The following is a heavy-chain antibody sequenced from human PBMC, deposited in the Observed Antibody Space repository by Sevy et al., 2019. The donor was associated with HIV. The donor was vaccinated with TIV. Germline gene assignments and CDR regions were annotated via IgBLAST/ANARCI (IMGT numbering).Heavy chain of an antibody. Sequence: GGSLRLSCAASGFTFSSYWMHWVRQAPGKGLVWVSRLNSDGSSTCYADSVKGRFTISRDNAKNTLYLQMNSLRAEDTAVYYCARDGYCSGASCYSVVGYYGMDVWGQGTTVTVSS. CDR3: ARDGYCSGASCYSVVGYYGMDV. D-gene: IGHD2-15*01. CDR1: GFTFSSYW. V-gene: IGHV3-74*01. CDR2: LNSDGSST. J-gene: IGHJ6*02.